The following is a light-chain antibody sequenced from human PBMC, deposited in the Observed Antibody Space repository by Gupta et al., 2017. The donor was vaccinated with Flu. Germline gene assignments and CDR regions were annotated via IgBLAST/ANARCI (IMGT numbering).Light chain of an antibody. CDR1: QVISNY. J-gene: IGKJ5*01. CDR2: DAS. V-gene: IGKV1-33*01. CDR3: QQYENLPIT. Sequence: DLQMTQSPSSLSASVGDRVTITCQASQVISNYLTWYQQKPGKAPKLLIYDASNVETGVPSRFSGSASGTDFTFTISSLQPEDIATYYCQQYENLPITFGQGTRLEIK.